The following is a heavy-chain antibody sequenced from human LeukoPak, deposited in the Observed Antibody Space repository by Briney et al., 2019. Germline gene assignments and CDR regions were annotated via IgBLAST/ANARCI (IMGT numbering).Heavy chain of an antibody. V-gene: IGHV3-74*01. J-gene: IGHJ4*02. Sequence: GGSLRLSCAASGFIFSNYYMHWVRQAPGNGLVWVSHNNGDGTNVNYADSVKGRFTISRDNAKNTLYLQMNSLRVEDTALYYCGRGKSPAAVDDWGQGTLVTVPS. CDR2: NNGDGTNV. CDR3: GRGKSPAAVDD. D-gene: IGHD2-2*01. CDR1: GFIFSNYY.